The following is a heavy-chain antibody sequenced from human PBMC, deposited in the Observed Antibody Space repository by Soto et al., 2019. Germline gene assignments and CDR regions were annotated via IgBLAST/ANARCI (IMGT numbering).Heavy chain of an antibody. CDR1: GGSINSGDYY. D-gene: IGHD2-2*01. CDR3: ARNDCSSTSCYFDY. V-gene: IGHV4-30-4*01. CDR2: IYYSGST. Sequence: PSESLSLTCTVSGGSINSGDYYGSWIRQPPGKGLEWIGYIYYSGSTYYNPSLKSRVTISVDTSKNQFSLKLSSVTAADAAVYYCARNDCSSTSCYFDYWGQGTLVTVSS. J-gene: IGHJ4*02.